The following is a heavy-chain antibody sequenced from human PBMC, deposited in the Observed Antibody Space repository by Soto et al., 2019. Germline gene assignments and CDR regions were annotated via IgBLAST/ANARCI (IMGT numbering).Heavy chain of an antibody. J-gene: IGHJ3*02. V-gene: IGHV3-30*18. CDR2: ISYDGSNK. CDR3: AKGGTGTSSSRTGWAFDI. D-gene: IGHD6-6*01. CDR1: GFTFSSYG. Sequence: GGSLRLSCAASGFTFSSYGMHWVRQAPGKGLEWVAVISYDGSNKYYADSVKGRFTISRDNSKNTLYLQMNSLRAEDTAVYYCAKGGTGTSSSRTGWAFDIWGQGTMVTVSS.